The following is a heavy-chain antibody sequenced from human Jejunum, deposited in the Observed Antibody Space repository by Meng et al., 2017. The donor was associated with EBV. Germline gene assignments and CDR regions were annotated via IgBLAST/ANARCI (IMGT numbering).Heavy chain of an antibody. D-gene: IGHD5-24*01. V-gene: IGHV1-8*01. J-gene: IGHJ4*02. CDR3: ARGDGYNLY. CDR2: MSPDNGDT. CDR1: GYTFTTHH. Sequence: VPSGAEVKKPGASVKVSCNASGYTFTTHHINWVRQATGQGLEYMGWMSPDNGDTGYAQNFQGRLTMTRDTSISTAYMELSSLTSDDTAVYYCARGDGYNLYWGQGTLVTVSS.